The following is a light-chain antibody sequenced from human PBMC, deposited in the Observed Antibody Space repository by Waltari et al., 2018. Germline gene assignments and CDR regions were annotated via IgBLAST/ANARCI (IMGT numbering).Light chain of an antibody. CDR1: SSNIGSTI. CDR3: AAWDDSLDGLV. CDR2: SND. V-gene: IGLV1-44*01. Sequence: QSVLTQPPSASGTPGQRVTISCSGSSSNIGSTIVNWYQQLPGTAPKLLIHSNDQRPSGVPDRFSGSKSGTSASLAISGLQSEDETDYYCAAWDDSLDGLVFGGGTKLTVL. J-gene: IGLJ2*01.